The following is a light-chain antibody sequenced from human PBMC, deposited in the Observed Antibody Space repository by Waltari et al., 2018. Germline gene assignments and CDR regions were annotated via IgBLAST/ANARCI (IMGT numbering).Light chain of an antibody. Sequence: SSELTQDPAVSVALGQTVRITCHGDSLSSYYASCSQQKPGQAPVVVIYGKNNRPSGIPDRFSGSRSGNTASLSITGAQAEDEADYYCNSRDSTGNHFYVFGTGTKVTVL. J-gene: IGLJ1*01. CDR1: SLSSYY. CDR2: GKN. V-gene: IGLV3-19*01. CDR3: NSRDSTGNHFYV.